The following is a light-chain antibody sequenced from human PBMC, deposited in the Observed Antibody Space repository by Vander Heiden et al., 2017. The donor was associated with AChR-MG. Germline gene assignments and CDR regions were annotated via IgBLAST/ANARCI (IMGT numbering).Light chain of an antibody. CDR1: RGVSTY. CDR3: QQLNSYPIT. CDR2: AAS. J-gene: IGKJ5*01. Sequence: DIQLTQSPSFLSASVGDRVTITCRASRGVSTYLAWYQQKPGKAPKLLIYAASTLQSGVPSRFSGSVSGTEFTLTISSLQPEDFATYYCQQLNSYPITFGQGTRLEIK. V-gene: IGKV1-9*01.